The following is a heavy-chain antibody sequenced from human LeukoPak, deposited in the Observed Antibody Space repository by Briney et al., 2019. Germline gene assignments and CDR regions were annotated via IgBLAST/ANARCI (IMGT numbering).Heavy chain of an antibody. CDR1: GASISSSSYY. CDR3: ARPREYSYGYSY. Sequence: SQTLSLTCTVSGASISSSSYYWSWIRQPPGKGLEWIGSIYYSGSTYYNPSLKSRVTISVDTSKNQFSLKLSSVTAADTAVYYCARPREYSYGYSYWGQGTLVTVSS. D-gene: IGHD5-18*01. J-gene: IGHJ4*02. V-gene: IGHV4-39*07. CDR2: IYYSGST.